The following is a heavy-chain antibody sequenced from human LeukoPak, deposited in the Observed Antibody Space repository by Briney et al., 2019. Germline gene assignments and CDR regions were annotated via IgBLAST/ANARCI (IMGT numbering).Heavy chain of an antibody. CDR2: ISGSGGST. CDR1: GFTFSSYA. CDR3: AKDKGYDSSGFDY. Sequence: GGSLRLSCAASGFTFSSYAMSWDRQAPGKGVEWVSAISGSGGSTYYADSVKGRFTISRDNSKNTLYLQMNSLRAEDTAVYYCAKDKGYDSSGFDYWGQGTLVTVSS. V-gene: IGHV3-23*01. D-gene: IGHD3-22*01. J-gene: IGHJ4*02.